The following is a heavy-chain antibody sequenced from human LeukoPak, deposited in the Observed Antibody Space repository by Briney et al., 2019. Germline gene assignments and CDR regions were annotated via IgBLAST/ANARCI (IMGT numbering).Heavy chain of an antibody. CDR2: ISAYNGKT. CDR3: ARDPQQLVGATGGGFEY. J-gene: IGHJ4*02. V-gene: IGHV1-18*01. CDR1: GYTFTSYG. D-gene: IGHD1-26*01. Sequence: ASVKVSFKASGYTFTSYGISWVRQAPGQGLEWMGWISAYNGKTNYSHKFQGRVTITTDTSTNTAYMELRSLRSDDTAVYYCARDPQQLVGATGGGFEYWGQGTLVTVSS.